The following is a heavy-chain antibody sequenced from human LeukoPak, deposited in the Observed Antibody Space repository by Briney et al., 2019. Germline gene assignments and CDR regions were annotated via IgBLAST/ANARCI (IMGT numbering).Heavy chain of an antibody. Sequence: SVKVSCKASGGTFSSYAISWVRQAPGQGLEWMGGIIPIFGTANYAQKFQGRVTITADKSTSTAYMELSSLRSEDTAVYYCAGEIAAAGFDYWGQGTLVTVSS. D-gene: IGHD6-13*01. CDR3: AGEIAAAGFDY. V-gene: IGHV1-69*06. CDR2: IIPIFGTA. J-gene: IGHJ4*02. CDR1: GGTFSSYA.